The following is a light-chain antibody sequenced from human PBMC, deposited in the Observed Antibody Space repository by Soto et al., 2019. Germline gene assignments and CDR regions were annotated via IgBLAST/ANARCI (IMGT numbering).Light chain of an antibody. Sequence: DIHMTQSPSSVSASVGDRVTISCRASQDISSWLAWYQQKPGKAPKLMIYAASTLESGVPSRFSGSGSGTVFTLALSSLQPEDFATYYCQQSSSFPFTLGQGTRLEIK. V-gene: IGKV1-12*02. CDR1: QDISSW. CDR2: AAS. J-gene: IGKJ5*01. CDR3: QQSSSFPFT.